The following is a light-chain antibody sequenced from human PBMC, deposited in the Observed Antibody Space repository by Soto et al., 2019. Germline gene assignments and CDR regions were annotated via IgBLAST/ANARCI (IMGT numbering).Light chain of an antibody. Sequence: EIVMTQSPATLSVSPGERATLSCRASQSVSGNLAWYQQKPGQAPRLLSYGASTRATGIPARFSGSGSGTELTLTLSSLQSEDFAVYYCQQYNNWPPTFGQGPKVELK. V-gene: IGKV3D-15*01. CDR2: GAS. CDR1: QSVSGN. CDR3: QQYNNWPPT. J-gene: IGKJ1*01.